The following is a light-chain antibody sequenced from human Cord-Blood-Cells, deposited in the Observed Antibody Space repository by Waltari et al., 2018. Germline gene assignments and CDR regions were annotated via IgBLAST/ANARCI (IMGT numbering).Light chain of an antibody. J-gene: IGKJ4*01. Sequence: EIVLTQSQATLSLSPGERATLSCRASQSVSSYLAWYQQKPGHAPRLLISDASNRATGIPARFSGSGSGADFTLSISSLEPEDFAVYYCQQRSNWPPITFGGGTKLEIK. CDR1: QSVSSY. CDR2: DAS. V-gene: IGKV3-11*01. CDR3: QQRSNWPPIT.